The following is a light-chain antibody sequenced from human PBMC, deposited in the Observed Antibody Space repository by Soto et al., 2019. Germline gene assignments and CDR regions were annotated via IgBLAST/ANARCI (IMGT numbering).Light chain of an antibody. J-gene: IGKJ4*01. CDR2: GAS. CDR3: PQYCSSPPSLT. Sequence: EIVLTQSPGTLSLSPGERATLSCRASQSVSSSYLAWYRHKPGQAPRLLIYGASSRATGIPDRFSGSGSGTDFHFPISRLEPEDFAGYYWPQYCSSPPSLTFGGGNKVEIQ. CDR1: QSVSSSY. V-gene: IGKV3-20*01.